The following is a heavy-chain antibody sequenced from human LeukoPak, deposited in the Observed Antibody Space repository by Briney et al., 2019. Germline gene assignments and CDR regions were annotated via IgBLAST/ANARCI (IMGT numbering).Heavy chain of an antibody. CDR3: AKDSRYSGSLNDAFDM. CDR1: GFTFSSYA. CDR2: ISGSGGST. J-gene: IGHJ3*02. Sequence: GGSLRLSCAASGFTFSSYAMSWVRQAPGKGLEWVSGISGSGGSTHYADFVKGRFTISRDNSKSTLYLQMNSLRVEDTAVYYCAKDSRYSGSLNDAFDMWGQGTMVIVSS. D-gene: IGHD1-26*01. V-gene: IGHV3-23*01.